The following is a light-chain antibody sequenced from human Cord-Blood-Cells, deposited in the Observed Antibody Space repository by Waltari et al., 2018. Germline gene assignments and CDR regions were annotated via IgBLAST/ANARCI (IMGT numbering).Light chain of an antibody. J-gene: IGLJ1*01. Sequence: QSALTQPPSASGPAGQSVTISCPGPSSYVGGYNYVSWYQQHPGKAPKLMIYEVSKRPSGVPDRFSGSKTGNTASLTVSGLQAEDEADYYCSSYAGSNNYVFGTGTKVTVL. V-gene: IGLV2-8*01. CDR2: EVS. CDR3: SSYAGSNNYV. CDR1: SSYVGGYNY.